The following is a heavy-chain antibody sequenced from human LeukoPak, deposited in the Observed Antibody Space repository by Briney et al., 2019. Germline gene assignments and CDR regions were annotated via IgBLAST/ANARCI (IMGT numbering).Heavy chain of an antibody. CDR3: AKDVVYSDYVGGGAFDL. V-gene: IGHV3-23*01. J-gene: IGHJ3*01. D-gene: IGHD4-11*01. CDR2: VSGSGGHT. Sequence: GGSLRLSCAASGFTFSSYWMHWVRQAPGKVLERVSAVSGSGGHTFYADSVKGRFTVSRDNSNDTLYLQMYRLRVEDSAVYYCAKDVVYSDYVGGGAFDLWGLGTMVTVSS. CDR1: GFTFSSYW.